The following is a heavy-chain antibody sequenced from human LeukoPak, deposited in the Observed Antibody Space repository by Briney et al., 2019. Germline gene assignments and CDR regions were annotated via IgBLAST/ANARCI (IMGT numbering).Heavy chain of an antibody. CDR3: ARDLGARAAARLWV. CDR2: INPNSGGT. Sequence: ASVKVSCKASGYTFTGYYMHWVRQAPGQGLEWMGWINPNSGGTNYAQKFQGRVTMTRDTSISTAYMELSRLRYDDTAVYYCARDLGARAAARLWVWGQGTLVTVSS. V-gene: IGHV1-2*02. CDR1: GYTFTGYY. D-gene: IGHD6-6*01. J-gene: IGHJ4*02.